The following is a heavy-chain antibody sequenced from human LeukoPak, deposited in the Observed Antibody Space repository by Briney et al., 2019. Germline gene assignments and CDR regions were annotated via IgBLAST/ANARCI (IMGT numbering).Heavy chain of an antibody. J-gene: IGHJ1*01. D-gene: IGHD5-24*01. CDR2: IYYSGST. CDR1: GGSVSSGGYY. V-gene: IGHV4-30-4*08. CDR3: ARAAEIGAEYFQH. Sequence: PSETLSLTCTVSGGSVSSGGYYWSWIRQHPGKGLEWIGYIYYSGSTYYNPSLKSRVTISVDTSKNQFSLKLSSVTAADTAVYYCARAAEIGAEYFQHWGQGTLVTVSS.